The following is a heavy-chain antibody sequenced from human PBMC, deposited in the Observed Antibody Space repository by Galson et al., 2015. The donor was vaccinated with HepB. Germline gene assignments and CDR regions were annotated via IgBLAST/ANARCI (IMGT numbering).Heavy chain of an antibody. J-gene: IGHJ3*02. Sequence: SLRLSCAASGFTFSSYSMNWVRQAPGKGLEWVSSISSSSSYIYYADSVKGRFTISRDNAKNSLYLQMNSLRAEDTAVYYCARGAGGVYDAFDIWGQGTMVTVSS. V-gene: IGHV3-21*01. D-gene: IGHD1-26*01. CDR3: ARGAGGVYDAFDI. CDR2: ISSSSSYI. CDR1: GFTFSSYS.